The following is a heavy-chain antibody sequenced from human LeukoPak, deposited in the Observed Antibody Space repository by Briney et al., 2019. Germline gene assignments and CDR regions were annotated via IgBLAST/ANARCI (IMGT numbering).Heavy chain of an antibody. CDR3: ARLYNGYHFWTREC. CDR1: GFSISIYE. CDR2: ISSSSSHI. Sequence: PGGSLRLSCVASGFSISIYEMYWVRQAPGKGLEWVSYISSSSSHIYYADSLKGRFTVSRDNAKNAPYLQMNSLRAEDSAVYHCARLYNGYHFWTRECWGQGILVAVSS. J-gene: IGHJ4*02. D-gene: IGHD5-12*01. V-gene: IGHV3-48*03.